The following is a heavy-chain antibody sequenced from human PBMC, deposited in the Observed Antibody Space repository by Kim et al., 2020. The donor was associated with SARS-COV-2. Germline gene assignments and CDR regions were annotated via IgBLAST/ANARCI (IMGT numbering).Heavy chain of an antibody. Sequence: SQTLSLTCTVSGGSISSSSYYWGWIRQPPGKGLEWIGSIYYSGSTYYNPSLKSRVTISVDTSKNQFSLKLSSVTAADTAVYYCARRDAFDIWGQGTMVTVSS. CDR2: IYYSGST. CDR1: GGSISSSSYY. V-gene: IGHV4-39*01. CDR3: ARRDAFDI. J-gene: IGHJ3*02.